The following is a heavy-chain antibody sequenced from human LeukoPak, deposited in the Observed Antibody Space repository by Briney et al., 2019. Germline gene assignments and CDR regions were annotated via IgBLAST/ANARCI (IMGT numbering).Heavy chain of an antibody. CDR1: GYSFTSYW. CDR2: IDPSDSYT. D-gene: IGHD3-10*01. CDR3: ARFVNYGSGSYYPNFDY. Sequence: PGESLPTSCKGSGYSFTSYWISWGRQVPGKGLEWMGRIDPSDSYTNYSPSLQGHVTISADKSISTAYLQWSSLKASDTAMYYCARFVNYGSGSYYPNFDYWGQGTLVTVSS. V-gene: IGHV5-10-1*01. J-gene: IGHJ4*02.